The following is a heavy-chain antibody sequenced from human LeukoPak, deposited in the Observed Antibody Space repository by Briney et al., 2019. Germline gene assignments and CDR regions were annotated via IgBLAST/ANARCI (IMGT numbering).Heavy chain of an antibody. CDR1: GFTFSSYA. D-gene: IGHD1-7*01. J-gene: IGHJ4*02. CDR3: AKGVSLTRELDY. V-gene: IGHV3-23*01. Sequence: GGPLRLSCAASGFTFSSYAMSWVRQAPGKRLEGVSSMSESGGSTFYADSVKGRFTISRDNSKNSLYLQMNSLRADDTAVYYCAKGVSLTRELDYWGQGTLVTVSS. CDR2: MSESGGST.